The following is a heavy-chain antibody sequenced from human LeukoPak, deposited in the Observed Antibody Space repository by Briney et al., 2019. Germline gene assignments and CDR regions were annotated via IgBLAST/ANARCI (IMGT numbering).Heavy chain of an antibody. Sequence: GGSLRLSCAASGFTFSSYEMNWVRQAPGKGLEWVSYISSSCSTIYYADSVKGRFTISRDNAKNSMYLQMNSLRAEDTAVYYCARTYYDSSVLIYWYFDLWGRGTLVTVSS. CDR1: GFTFSSYE. V-gene: IGHV3-48*03. J-gene: IGHJ2*01. D-gene: IGHD3-22*01. CDR2: ISSSCSTI. CDR3: ARTYYDSSVLIYWYFDL.